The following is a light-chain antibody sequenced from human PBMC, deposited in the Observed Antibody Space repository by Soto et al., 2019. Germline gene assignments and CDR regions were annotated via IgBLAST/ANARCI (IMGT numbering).Light chain of an antibody. Sequence: QSVLTQPASVSGSPGQSITISCTGTSSDVGGYKYVSWYQQHPGKAPKLMIYDVSNRPSGVSNRFSGSKSGNTASLTISGLQAEDEADYYCSSYTSSPSYVFGTGTKLTVL. V-gene: IGLV2-14*01. CDR3: SSYTSSPSYV. CDR1: SSDVGGYKY. J-gene: IGLJ1*01. CDR2: DVS.